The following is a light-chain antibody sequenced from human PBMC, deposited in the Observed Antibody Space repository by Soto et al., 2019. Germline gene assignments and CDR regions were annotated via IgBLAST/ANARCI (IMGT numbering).Light chain of an antibody. CDR3: KSFTTSDTYV. Sequence: QSVLTQPASVSGSPGQSIAISCTGTSSDVGAYNYVSWYLQYPGKAPKLVIFDVSFRPSGVSNRFSGSKSGNTASLTISGLQAEDESDYYCKSFTTSDTYVFGTGTQLTVL. V-gene: IGLV2-14*01. CDR2: DVS. J-gene: IGLJ1*01. CDR1: SSDVGAYNY.